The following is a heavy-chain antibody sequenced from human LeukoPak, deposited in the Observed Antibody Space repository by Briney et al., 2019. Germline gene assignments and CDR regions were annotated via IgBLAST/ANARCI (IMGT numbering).Heavy chain of an antibody. J-gene: IGHJ4*02. V-gene: IGHV5-51*01. D-gene: IGHD2-8*02. CDR1: GYNFASYW. CDR2: IFPTDSDT. Sequence: GESLKISCKGSGYNFASYWIGWVRQMPGKGLEWMGIIFPTDSDTRYSPSFHGQVTISVDKSISTAYLQWSSLKASDTAMYYCARLDGTLVALPRRSRYDYWGQGTLVTVSS. CDR3: ARLDGTLVALPRRSRYDY.